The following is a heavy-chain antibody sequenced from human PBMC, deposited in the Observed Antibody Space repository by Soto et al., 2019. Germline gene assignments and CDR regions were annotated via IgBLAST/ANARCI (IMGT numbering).Heavy chain of an antibody. CDR1: GYTFTGYD. J-gene: IGHJ6*02. D-gene: IGHD3-16*02. Sequence: QVQLVQSGAEVQKPGASVKVSCTASGYTFTGYDINWVRQATGQGLEWMGYMNPNSGNTGYAQKFQGRVAMTRSTSISTAYMELSRLTSEDSAVYYCVRQSIESQFYYNGMDVWGQGTTVTVSS. CDR3: VRQSIESQFYYNGMDV. CDR2: MNPNSGNT. V-gene: IGHV1-8*01.